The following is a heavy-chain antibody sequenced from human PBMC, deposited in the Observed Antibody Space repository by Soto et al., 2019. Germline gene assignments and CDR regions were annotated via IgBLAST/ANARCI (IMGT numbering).Heavy chain of an antibody. CDR1: GYSISSGYY. Sequence: SETLSLTCAVSGYSISSGYYWGWIRQPPGKGLEWIGSIYHSGSTYYNPSLKSRVTISVDTSKNQFSLKLSSVTAADTAVYYCARGINYYYYGMDVWGQGTTVTVSS. CDR2: IYHSGST. D-gene: IGHD2-15*01. V-gene: IGHV4-38-2*01. J-gene: IGHJ6*02. CDR3: ARGINYYYYGMDV.